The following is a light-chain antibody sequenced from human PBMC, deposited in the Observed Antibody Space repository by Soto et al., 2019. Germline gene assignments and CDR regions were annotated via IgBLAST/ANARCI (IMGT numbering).Light chain of an antibody. Sequence: EIVLTQPPGTLSLSPGERATLSCRASQRISNSYLAWYQQKPGQAPRLVIFDISNRATGIPDRFSGSGSGTDCTLTISRLEPEDFAVYYCQLYSRSPRQITFGQGTRLEIK. V-gene: IGKV3-20*01. CDR3: QLYSRSPRQIT. J-gene: IGKJ5*01. CDR2: DIS. CDR1: QRISNSY.